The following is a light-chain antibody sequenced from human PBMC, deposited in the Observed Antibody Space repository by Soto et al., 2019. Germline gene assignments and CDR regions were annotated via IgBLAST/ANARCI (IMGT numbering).Light chain of an antibody. CDR3: QQSYTGIT. J-gene: IGKJ5*01. V-gene: IGKV1-39*01. CDR2: AAS. CDR1: QSISSY. Sequence: DLQMTQSPSSLSASVGDRVTITCRASQSISSYLNWYQQKPGKAPKLLIYAASSLQSGVPSRFSGSGSGTDFTLTISSLQPEDFATYYCQQSYTGITFGQGTRLEIK.